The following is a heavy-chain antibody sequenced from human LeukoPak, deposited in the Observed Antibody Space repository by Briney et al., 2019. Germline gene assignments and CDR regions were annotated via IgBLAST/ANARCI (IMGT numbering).Heavy chain of an antibody. J-gene: IGHJ4*02. D-gene: IGHD3-10*01. V-gene: IGHV4-34*01. CDR2: INHSGST. Sequence: SETLSLTCAVYGGSFSGYYWSWIRQPPGKGLEWIGGINHSGSTNYNPSLKSRVTISVDTSKNQFSLKLSSVTAADTAVYYCARTMVRGPPGGYWGQGTLVTVSS. CDR1: GGSFSGYY. CDR3: ARTMVRGPPGGY.